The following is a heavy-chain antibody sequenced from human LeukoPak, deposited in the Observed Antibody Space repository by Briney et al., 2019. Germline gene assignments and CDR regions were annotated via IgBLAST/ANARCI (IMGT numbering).Heavy chain of an antibody. CDR1: GYSYSTYW. J-gene: IGHJ3*02. CDR2: IYPGDSDT. CDR3: ARHQYSGTYYNAFDI. V-gene: IGHV5-51*01. Sequence: GESLKISCKGSGYSYSTYWIGWVRQMPGKGLEWMGIIYPGDSDTRYSPSFQGQVTISADKSISTAYLQWDSLKASDTAMYYCARHQYSGTYYNAFDIWGQGTMVTVSS. D-gene: IGHD1-26*01.